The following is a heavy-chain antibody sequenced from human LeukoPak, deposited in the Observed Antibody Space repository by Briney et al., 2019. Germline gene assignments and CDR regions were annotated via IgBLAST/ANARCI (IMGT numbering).Heavy chain of an antibody. CDR3: ATTMTTVVKFKTNNYYYYYGMDV. V-gene: IGHV4-39*07. CDR2: IYYSGST. Sequence: SETLSLTCTVSGGSISSSSYYWGWIRQPPGKGLEWIGSIYYSGSTYYNPSLKSRVTISVDTSKNQFSLKLSSVTAADTAVYYCATTMTTVVKFKTNNYYYYYGMDVWGQGTTVTVSS. D-gene: IGHD4-23*01. CDR1: GGSISSSSYY. J-gene: IGHJ6*02.